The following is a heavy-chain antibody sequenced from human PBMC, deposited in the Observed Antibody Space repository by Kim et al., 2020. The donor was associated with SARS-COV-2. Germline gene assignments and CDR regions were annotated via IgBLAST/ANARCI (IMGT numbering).Heavy chain of an antibody. D-gene: IGHD5-12*01. CDR2: INHSGST. J-gene: IGHJ4*02. Sequence: SETLSLTCAVYGGSFSGYYWSWIRQPPGKGLEWIGEINHSGSTNYNPSLKSRVTISVDTSKNQFSLKLSSVTAADTAVYYCARGAIVATHVYFDYWGQGTLVTVSS. CDR1: GGSFSGYY. CDR3: ARGAIVATHVYFDY. V-gene: IGHV4-34*01.